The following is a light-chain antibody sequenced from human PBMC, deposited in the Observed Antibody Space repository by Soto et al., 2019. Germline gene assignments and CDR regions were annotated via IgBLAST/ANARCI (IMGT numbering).Light chain of an antibody. V-gene: IGLV1-40*01. CDR1: SSDIGAGHD. J-gene: IGLJ1*01. CDR3: QSYDSSLINYA. CDR2: SNA. Sequence: QAVVTQPPSVSEAPGQRVTISCTGTSSDIGAGHDVHWYQQLPGAAPKLLIYSNAIRPSGVPDRFSGSKSGTSASLAITGLRAEDEADYYCQSYDSSLINYAFGTGTKVTVL.